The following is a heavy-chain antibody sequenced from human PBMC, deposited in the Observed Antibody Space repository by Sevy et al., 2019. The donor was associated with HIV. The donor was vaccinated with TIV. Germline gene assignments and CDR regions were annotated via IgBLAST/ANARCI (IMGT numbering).Heavy chain of an antibody. J-gene: IGHJ6*02. V-gene: IGHV3-23*01. CDR2: ISRSGRST. CDR1: GFTFSTYA. D-gene: IGHD2-15*01. Sequence: GGSLRLSCAASGFTFSTYAMNWVRQAPGKGLELVSSISRSGRSTYSADSVEGRFTISRDNFKNTLYLQLSSLRVDDTAVYYCAKGYCDGGSCPRDYYYYGMDVWGQGTTVTVSS. CDR3: AKGYCDGGSCPRDYYYYGMDV.